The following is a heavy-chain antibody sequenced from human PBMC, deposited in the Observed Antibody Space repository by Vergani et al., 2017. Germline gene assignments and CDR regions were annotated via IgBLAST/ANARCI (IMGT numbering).Heavy chain of an antibody. CDR2: ISAGASTA. CDR1: GFSFRGHG. CDR3: VRDRGLCAGGRCYTEAWDY. V-gene: IGHV3-NL1*01. Sequence: QVHLVESGGGVVQPGRSLTLSCVASGFSFRGHGMHWVRQAPGKGLEWVSGISAGASTAYHADSVKGRFTISRDNSKNTLYLQVRSLRLEDTGVYHCVRDRGLCAGGRCYTEAWDYWGQGTPVTVSS. D-gene: IGHD2-2*02. J-gene: IGHJ4*02.